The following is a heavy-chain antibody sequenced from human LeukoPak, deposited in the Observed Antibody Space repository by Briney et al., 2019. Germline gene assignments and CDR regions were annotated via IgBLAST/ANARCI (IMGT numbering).Heavy chain of an antibody. V-gene: IGHV3-23*01. CDR1: EFTFSTYG. Sequence: GGSLRLSCAASEFTFSTYGMSWVRQAPGKGLEWVSAISGSGGSTYYADSVKGRFTISRDNAKNSLYLQMNSLRAEDTAVYYCAELGITMIGGVWGKGTTVTISS. CDR2: ISGSGGST. CDR3: AELGITMIGGV. D-gene: IGHD3-10*02. J-gene: IGHJ6*04.